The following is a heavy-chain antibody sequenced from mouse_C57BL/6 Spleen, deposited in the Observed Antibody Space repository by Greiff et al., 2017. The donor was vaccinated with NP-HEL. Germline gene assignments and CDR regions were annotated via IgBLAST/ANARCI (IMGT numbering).Heavy chain of an antibody. D-gene: IGHD3-1*01. CDR2: INPGSGGT. J-gene: IGHJ2*01. CDR3: ARSGNPYCFDY. Sequence: QVQLKQSGAELVRPGTSVKVSCKASGYAFTNYLIEWVKQRPGQGLEWIGVINPGSGGTNYNEKLKGKATLTADKSSSTAYMQLSSLTSEDSAVYFCARSGNPYCFDYWGQGTTLTVSS. V-gene: IGHV1-54*01. CDR1: GYAFTNYL.